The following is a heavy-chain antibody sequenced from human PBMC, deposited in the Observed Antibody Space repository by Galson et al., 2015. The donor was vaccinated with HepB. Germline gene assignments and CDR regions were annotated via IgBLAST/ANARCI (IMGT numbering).Heavy chain of an antibody. Sequence: SLRLSCAASGFAFSSYGMHWVRQAPGKGLEWVAFIRYDGSNKYYADSVKGRFTISRDNSKNTLYLQMNSLRAEDTAVYYCAKDRAGRAAAGLFSHWGQGTLVTVSS. J-gene: IGHJ4*02. CDR1: GFAFSSYG. CDR2: IRYDGSNK. D-gene: IGHD6-13*01. V-gene: IGHV3-30*02. CDR3: AKDRAGRAAAGLFSH.